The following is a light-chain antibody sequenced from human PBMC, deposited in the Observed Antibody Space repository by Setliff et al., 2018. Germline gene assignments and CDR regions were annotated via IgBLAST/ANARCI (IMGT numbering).Light chain of an antibody. V-gene: IGLV2-18*02. J-gene: IGLJ1*01. CDR1: SSDVGGYNL. CDR2: DVT. CDR3: SSYTSSNTYV. Sequence: QSALTQPASVSGSPGQSITISCTGTSSDVGGYNLVFWYQQPLGTAPKLMIYDVTNRPSGVPDRFSGSKSGNTASLTISGLQAEDEADYYCSSYTSSNTYVFGSGTKVTVL.